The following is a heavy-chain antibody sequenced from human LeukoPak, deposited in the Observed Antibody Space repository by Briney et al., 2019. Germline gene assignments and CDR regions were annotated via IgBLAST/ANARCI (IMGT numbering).Heavy chain of an antibody. CDR3: SKGPWDLPHAFDI. CDR1: GFTFSIYA. Sequence: GSLRLSCAASGFTFSIYAMSWVRQAPGRGLECVSTMSGSGDITRYADSVKGRFVVSRDNSKNTLYLQMNSLRAEDTAIYYCSKGPWDLPHAFDIWGLGTMVTVSS. J-gene: IGHJ3*02. D-gene: IGHD1-26*01. V-gene: IGHV3-23*01. CDR2: MSGSGDIT.